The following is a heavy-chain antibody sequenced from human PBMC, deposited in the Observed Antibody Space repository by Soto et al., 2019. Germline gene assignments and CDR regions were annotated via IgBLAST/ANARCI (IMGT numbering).Heavy chain of an antibody. V-gene: IGHV3-30*18. J-gene: IGHJ6*02. CDR2: ISYDGSNK. Sequence: GGSLRLSCAASGFTFSSYGMHWVRQAPGKGLEWVAVISYDGSNKYYADSVKGRFTISRDNSKNTLYLQMNSLRAEDTAVYYCAKSIAAAGSYYYYGMDVWGQGT. CDR1: GFTFSSYG. D-gene: IGHD6-13*01. CDR3: AKSIAAAGSYYYYGMDV.